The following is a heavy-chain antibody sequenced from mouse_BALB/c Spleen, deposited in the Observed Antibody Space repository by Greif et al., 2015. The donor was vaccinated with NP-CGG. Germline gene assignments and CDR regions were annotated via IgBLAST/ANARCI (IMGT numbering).Heavy chain of an antibody. V-gene: IGHV3-8*02. CDR3: ARWGLGRAMDY. Sequence: EVHLQQSGPRLVKPSQTLSLTCSVTGDSITSGYWNWIRKFPGNKLEYMGYISYSGSTYYNPSLKSRISITRDTSKNXYYLQLNSVTTEDTATYYCARWGLGRAMDYWGQGTSVTVSS. D-gene: IGHD4-1*01. CDR1: GDSITSGY. J-gene: IGHJ4*01. CDR2: ISYSGST.